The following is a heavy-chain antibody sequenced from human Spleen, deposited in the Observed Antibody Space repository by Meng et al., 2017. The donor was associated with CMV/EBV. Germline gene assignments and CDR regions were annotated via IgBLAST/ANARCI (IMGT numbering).Heavy chain of an antibody. J-gene: IGHJ4*02. CDR2: IYSDPSRT. Sequence: GGSLRLSCAASGFTFSSYAMTWVRQTPGKGLEWVSVIYSDPSRTYYADSVKGRFTISRDNSKNTLYLQMNSLRAEDTAVYYCAKDQGYNGSLGAFDYWGQGTLVTVSS. V-gene: IGHV3-23*03. D-gene: IGHD1-26*01. CDR3: AKDQGYNGSLGAFDY. CDR1: GFTFSSYA.